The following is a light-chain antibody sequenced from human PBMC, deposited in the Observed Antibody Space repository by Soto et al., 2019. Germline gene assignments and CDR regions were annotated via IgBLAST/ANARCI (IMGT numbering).Light chain of an antibody. J-gene: IGLJ1*01. V-gene: IGLV2-14*01. Sequence: QSVLTQPSSLSGSPGQSITISCTGTSSDIDANNFVSWYQQHPGKAPKLMIYEVTNRPSGVSNRFSGSKSGNTASLTISGLQAEDEADYYCLSYTNTDDRVFGTGTKV. CDR1: SSDIDANNF. CDR3: LSYTNTDDRV. CDR2: EVT.